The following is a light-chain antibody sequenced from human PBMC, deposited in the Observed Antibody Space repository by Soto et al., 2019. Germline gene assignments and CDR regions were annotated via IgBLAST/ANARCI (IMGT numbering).Light chain of an antibody. V-gene: IGLV2-14*03. CDR3: SSYTRSSTVS. Sequence: QSALTQPASVSGSPGQSITISCTGTSSDIGASNYVSWYQQHPGKAPTLILYDVTNRPSGVSDRFSGSKSGNTASLTISGLQAEDEADYYCSSYTRSSTVSFGGGTKLTV. CDR2: DVT. CDR1: SSDIGASNY. J-gene: IGLJ2*01.